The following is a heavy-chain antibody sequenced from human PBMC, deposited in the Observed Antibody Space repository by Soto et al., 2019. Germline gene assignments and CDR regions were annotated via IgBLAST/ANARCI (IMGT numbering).Heavy chain of an antibody. J-gene: IGHJ4*02. V-gene: IGHV3-11*01. CDR1: GFTFSDYY. D-gene: IGHD2-15*01. Sequence: PGGSLRLSCAASGFTFSDYYMSWIRQAPGKGLEWVSYISSSGSTIYYADSVKGRFTISRDNAKNSLYLQMNSLRAEDTAVYYCASANLRCSGGSCYSFDYWGQGTLVTVSS. CDR2: ISSSGSTI. CDR3: ASANLRCSGGSCYSFDY.